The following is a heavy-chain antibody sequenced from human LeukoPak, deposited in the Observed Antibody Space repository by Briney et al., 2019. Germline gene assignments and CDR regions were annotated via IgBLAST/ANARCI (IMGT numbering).Heavy chain of an antibody. D-gene: IGHD3-10*01. J-gene: IGHJ5*02. V-gene: IGHV1-69*13. Sequence: SVKVSCKASGGTFSSYAISWVRQAPGQGLEWMGGIIPIFGTANYAQKFQGRVTITADESTSTAYMELSRLRSDDTAVYYCARGPLLLWLGEFINWFDPWGQGTLVTVSS. CDR1: GGTFSSYA. CDR2: IIPIFGTA. CDR3: ARGPLLLWLGEFINWFDP.